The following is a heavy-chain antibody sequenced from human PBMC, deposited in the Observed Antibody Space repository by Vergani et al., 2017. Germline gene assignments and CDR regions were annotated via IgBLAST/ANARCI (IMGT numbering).Heavy chain of an antibody. J-gene: IGHJ6*02. D-gene: IGHD3-3*01. CDR3: AKFDYDFWSGYYIYYYYYGMDV. CDR1: GFTFSSYW. V-gene: IGHV3-7*01. CDR2: IKQDGSEK. Sequence: EVQLVESGGGLVQPGGSLRLSCAASGFTFSSYWMSWVRQAPGKGLEWVANIKQDGSEKYYVDSVKGRFTISRDNAKNSLYLQMNSLRAEDTAVYYCAKFDYDFWSGYYIYYYYYGMDVWGQGTTVTVSS.